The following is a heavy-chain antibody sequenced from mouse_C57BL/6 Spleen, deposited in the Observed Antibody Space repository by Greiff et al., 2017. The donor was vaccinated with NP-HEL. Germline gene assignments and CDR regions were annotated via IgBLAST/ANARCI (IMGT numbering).Heavy chain of an antibody. CDR2: ISYDGSN. V-gene: IGHV3-6*01. CDR1: GYSITSGYY. J-gene: IGHJ4*01. CDR3: AIGLRAMDY. Sequence: EVQLQESGPGLVKPSPSLSLTCSVTGYSITSGYYWNWIRQFPGNKLEWMGYISYDGSNNYNPSLKNRISITRDTSKNQFFLKLNSVTTEDTATYYCAIGLRAMDYWGQGTSVTVSS.